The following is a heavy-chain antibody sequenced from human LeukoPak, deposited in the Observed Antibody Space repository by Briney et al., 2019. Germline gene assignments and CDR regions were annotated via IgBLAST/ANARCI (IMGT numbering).Heavy chain of an antibody. CDR3: AKISGYYPSDY. J-gene: IGHJ4*02. Sequence: GGSLRLSCAASGFTFSSNAMHWVRQAPGKGLEWVAIISYDGSNKYYADSVKGRFTISRDKSKNTLYLQMNSLRGEDTAVYYCAKISGYYPSDYWGQGTLVTVSS. CDR2: ISYDGSNK. V-gene: IGHV3-30*04. D-gene: IGHD3-22*01. CDR1: GFTFSSNA.